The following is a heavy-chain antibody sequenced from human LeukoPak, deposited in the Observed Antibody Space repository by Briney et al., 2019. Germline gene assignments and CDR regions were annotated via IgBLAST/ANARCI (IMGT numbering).Heavy chain of an antibody. D-gene: IGHD5-18*01. J-gene: IGHJ6*02. V-gene: IGHV1-46*01. CDR1: GYTFTSYY. CDR2: INPSGGST. Sequence: GASVKVSCKASGYTFTSYYMHWLRQAPGQGLEWMGIINPSGGSTSYAQKFQGRVTMTRDTSTSTVYMELSSLRSEDTAVYYCARNTVTTTSGYSYSRGYYGMDVWGQGTTVTVSS. CDR3: ARNTVTTTSGYSYSRGYYGMDV.